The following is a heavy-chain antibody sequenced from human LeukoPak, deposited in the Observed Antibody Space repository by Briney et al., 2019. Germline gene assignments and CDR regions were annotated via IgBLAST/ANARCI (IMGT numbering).Heavy chain of an antibody. Sequence: PSETLSLTCTVSAYSISSGYYWGWIRQPPGKGLEWIGSIYHSGRTYYNPSLKSRVTISVDTSKNQFSLKLSSVTAADTAVYYCARAKSRDTAMVFDYWGQGTLVTVSS. J-gene: IGHJ4*02. D-gene: IGHD5-18*01. CDR2: IYHSGRT. CDR3: ARAKSRDTAMVFDY. V-gene: IGHV4-38-2*02. CDR1: AYSISSGYY.